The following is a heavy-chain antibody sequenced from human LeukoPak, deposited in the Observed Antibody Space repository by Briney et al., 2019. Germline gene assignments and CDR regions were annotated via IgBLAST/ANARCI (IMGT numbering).Heavy chain of an antibody. CDR3: AGPRRGGLLLAFDI. D-gene: IGHD3-22*01. J-gene: IGHJ3*02. CDR2: IIPLFGTA. CDR1: GGTFSSYA. V-gene: IGHV1-69*13. Sequence: SVKVSCKASGGTFSSYAISWVRQAPGQGLDWMGGIIPLFGTAHYAQKFKGRVTITADESTSTAYMELSSLRSEDTAVYYCAGPRRGGLLLAFDIWGQGTMVTVSS.